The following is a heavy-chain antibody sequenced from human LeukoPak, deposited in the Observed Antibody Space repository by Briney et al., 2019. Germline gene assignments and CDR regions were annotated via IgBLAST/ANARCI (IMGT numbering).Heavy chain of an antibody. J-gene: IGHJ2*01. CDR2: IFYSGTT. Sequence: SETLSLTCIISGSSISGYYWSWIRQPPGKGLEWIGYIFYSGTTNYNPSLESRVTISVDTSKNQFSLKLSSVTAADTAVYYCAGAYWYFDLWGRGTLVTVSS. V-gene: IGHV4-59*08. CDR3: AGAYWYFDL. CDR1: GSSISGYY.